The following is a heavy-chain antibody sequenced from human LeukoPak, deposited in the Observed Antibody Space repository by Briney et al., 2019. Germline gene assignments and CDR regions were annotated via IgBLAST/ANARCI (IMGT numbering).Heavy chain of an antibody. CDR2: IYTSGST. J-gene: IGHJ3*02. Sequence: PSETLSLTCTVSGGSISSGSYYWSWIRQPAGKGLEWIGRIYTSGSTNYNPSLKSRVTISVDTSKNQFSLKLSSVTAADTAVYYCARDLWRYGGNSGAFDIWGQGTMVTVSS. D-gene: IGHD4-23*01. CDR1: GGSISSGSYY. CDR3: ARDLWRYGGNSGAFDI. V-gene: IGHV4-61*02.